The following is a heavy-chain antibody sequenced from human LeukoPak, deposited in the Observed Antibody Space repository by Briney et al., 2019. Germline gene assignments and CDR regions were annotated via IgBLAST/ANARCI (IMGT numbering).Heavy chain of an antibody. D-gene: IGHD3/OR15-3a*01. V-gene: IGHV3-11*01. CDR2: SSSSGSTI. J-gene: IGHJ4*02. CDR3: ARRRDFIDY. Sequence: PGGSLRLSCGASGFTLSDYYMSWIRQAPGKGLEWVSYSSSSGSTIYYTDSVKGRFAISRDNAKNSLYLQMNSLRAEDKAVYYCARRRDFIDYWGQGTLVSVSS. CDR1: GFTLSDYY.